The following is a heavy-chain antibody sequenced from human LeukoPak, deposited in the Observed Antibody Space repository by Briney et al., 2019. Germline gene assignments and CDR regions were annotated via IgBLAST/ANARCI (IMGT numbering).Heavy chain of an antibody. CDR3: ARERSSGYYY. CDR2: IKQDGSEK. D-gene: IGHD3-22*01. Sequence: GGSLRLSCAASGFTFSRYWMSWVRQAPGKGLEWVANIKQDGSEKYYVDSVKGRFTISRDNAKNSLYLQMNSLRAEDTAVYYCARERSSGYYYWGQGTLVTVSS. V-gene: IGHV3-7*01. CDR1: GFTFSRYW. J-gene: IGHJ4*02.